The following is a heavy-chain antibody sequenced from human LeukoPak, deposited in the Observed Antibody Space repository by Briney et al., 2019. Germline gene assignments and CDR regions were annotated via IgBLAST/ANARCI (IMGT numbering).Heavy chain of an antibody. CDR1: GGSISSYY. V-gene: IGHV4-4*07. J-gene: IGHJ6*02. CDR2: IYTSGST. D-gene: IGHD2-21*02. CDR3: ARAYCGGDCYSGAYYYYGMDV. Sequence: SETLSLTCTVSGGSISSYYWSWIRQPAGKGLEWIGRIYTSGSTNYNPSLKSRVTLSIDTSKNQFSLRLSSVTAADTAVYYCARAYCGGDCYSGAYYYYGMDVWGQGTTVTVSS.